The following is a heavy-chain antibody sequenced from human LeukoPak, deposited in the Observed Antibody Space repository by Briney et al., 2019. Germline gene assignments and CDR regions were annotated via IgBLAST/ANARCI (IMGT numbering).Heavy chain of an antibody. CDR3: ARHSRSYYGSGSYYFDY. CDR1: GGSISTGSYY. D-gene: IGHD3-10*01. CDR2: IYYTGST. Sequence: SETLSLTCTVSGGSISTGSYYWGWIRQPPGKGLEWIGSIYYTGSTYYNPSLKSRVTISVDTSENQLSLKLSSVTAADTAVYYCARHSRSYYGSGSYYFDYWGQGTLVTVSS. J-gene: IGHJ4*02. V-gene: IGHV4-39*01.